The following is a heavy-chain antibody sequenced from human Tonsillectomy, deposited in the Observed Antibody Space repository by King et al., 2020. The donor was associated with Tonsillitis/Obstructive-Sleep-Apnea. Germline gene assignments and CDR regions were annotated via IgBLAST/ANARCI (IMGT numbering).Heavy chain of an antibody. CDR2: IDGTGNHI. J-gene: IGHJ4*02. V-gene: IGHV3-21*01. CDR1: GFAFHYYT. CDR3: TRALSTAYLDS. Sequence: VQLVESGGGLVKPGGSLRLSCAASGFAFHYYTLEWVRQAPGKGLEWVLSIDGTGNHIYYADSVKGRFTVSRDNTKNALYLQMTSLRAEDTALYYCTRALSTAYLDSWGQGTLVTVSS.